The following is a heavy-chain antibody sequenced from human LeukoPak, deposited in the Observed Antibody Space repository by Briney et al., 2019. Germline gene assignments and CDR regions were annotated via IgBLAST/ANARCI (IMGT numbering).Heavy chain of an antibody. CDR2: IYYSGST. Sequence: SETLSLTCTVSGGSISSSSYYWGWIRQPPGKGLEWIGSIYYSGSTYYNPSLKSRVTISVDTSKNQFSLKLSSVTAADTAVYYCAGHARIAAAGRGAFVYWGQGALGTVSS. J-gene: IGHJ4*02. CDR1: GGSISSSSYY. CDR3: AGHARIAAAGRGAFVY. D-gene: IGHD6-13*01. V-gene: IGHV4-39*01.